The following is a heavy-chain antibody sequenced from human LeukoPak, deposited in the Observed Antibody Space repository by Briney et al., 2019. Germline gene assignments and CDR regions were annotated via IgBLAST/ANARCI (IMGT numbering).Heavy chain of an antibody. V-gene: IGHV3-7*01. CDR2: IRQDGDEK. Sequence: GGSLRLSCAGSGFIFNSHWMTWVRQAPGMGLEWVGNIRQDGDEKFYADSVRGRFTISRDNAKNSLYPHLNSLRAEDTAIYYCARVRTEWYIDLWGRGTLVTVSP. CDR1: GFIFNSHW. J-gene: IGHJ2*01. D-gene: IGHD2-8*02. CDR3: ARVRTEWYIDL.